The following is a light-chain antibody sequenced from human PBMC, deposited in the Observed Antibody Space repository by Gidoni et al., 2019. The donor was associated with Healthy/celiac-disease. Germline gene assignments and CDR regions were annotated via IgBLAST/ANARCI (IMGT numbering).Light chain of an antibody. CDR2: DAS. CDR3: QQRSNWLRNT. CDR1: QSVSSY. J-gene: IGKJ2*01. Sequence: EIVLTQSPATLSLAPGERATLYCRASQSVSSYLAWYQQKPGQAPRLLIDDASNRATCIPARFSGSGSGTDFSLPISSLVPADFAVYYCQQRSNWLRNTFGQGTKLEIK. V-gene: IGKV3-11*01.